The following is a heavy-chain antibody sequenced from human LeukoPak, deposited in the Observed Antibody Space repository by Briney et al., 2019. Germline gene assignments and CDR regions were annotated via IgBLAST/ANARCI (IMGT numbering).Heavy chain of an antibody. CDR2: ITGDGYST. CDR1: GFTFGDYA. V-gene: IGHV3-43*02. CDR3: ARGTEVYYDSSSYYSY. Sequence: GGSLRLSCAASGFTFGDYAMHWVRQAPGKGLEWVSLITGDGYSTYYGDSVKGRFTISRDNAKNSLYLQMNSLRAEDTAFYYCARGTEVYYDSSSYYSYWGQGTLVTVSS. J-gene: IGHJ4*02. D-gene: IGHD3-22*01.